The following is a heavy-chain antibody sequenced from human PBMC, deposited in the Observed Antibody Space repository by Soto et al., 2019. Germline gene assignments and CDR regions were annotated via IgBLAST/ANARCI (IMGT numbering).Heavy chain of an antibody. V-gene: IGHV4-30-2*01. D-gene: IGHD6-6*01. J-gene: IGHJ4*02. CDR1: GGSISSGGYS. Sequence: SETLSLTCAVSGGSISSGGYSWSWIRQPPGKGLEWIGYIYHSGSTYYNPSLKSRVTISVDRSKNQFSLKLSSVTAADTAVYYCARAGSPKEYYFDDWGKGSLVTVSS. CDR3: ARAGSPKEYYFDD. CDR2: IYHSGST.